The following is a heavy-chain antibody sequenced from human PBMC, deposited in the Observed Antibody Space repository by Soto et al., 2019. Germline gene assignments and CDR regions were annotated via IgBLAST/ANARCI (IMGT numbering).Heavy chain of an antibody. D-gene: IGHD5-12*01. J-gene: IGHJ3*02. CDR1: GGSISSSSYY. CDR2: IYYSGST. Sequence: SETLSLTCTVSGGSISSSSYYWGWIRQPPGKGLERIGSIYYSGSTYYNPYIKSRVTISVDTSKNQFSLKLSSVSAADTAVYYCARHGMASGHACAIWGQGTIVTVSS. V-gene: IGHV4-39*01. CDR3: ARHGMASGHACAI.